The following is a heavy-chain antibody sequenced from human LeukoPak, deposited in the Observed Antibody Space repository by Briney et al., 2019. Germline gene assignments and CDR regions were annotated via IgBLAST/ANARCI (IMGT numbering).Heavy chain of an antibody. CDR2: IIPIFVTA. D-gene: IGHD6-13*01. CDR1: GGTFSSYA. Sequence: SVKVSCRASGGTFSSYAISWVRQAPGQGLEWMGGIIPIFVTANYAQKFQGRVTITADESTSTAYMELSSLRSEDTAVYYCARGGWSGDSSSWFPSWFDPWGQGTLVTVSS. J-gene: IGHJ5*02. CDR3: ARGGWSGDSSSWFPSWFDP. V-gene: IGHV1-69*13.